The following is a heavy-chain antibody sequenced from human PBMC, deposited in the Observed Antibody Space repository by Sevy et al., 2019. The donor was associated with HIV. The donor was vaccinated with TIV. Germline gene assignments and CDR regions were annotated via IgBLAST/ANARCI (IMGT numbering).Heavy chain of an antibody. Sequence: GGSLRLSCAASGFTFSKYSMSWVRQPPGKGLEWVSTLSFGCGEINYADSVKGRFNNSRDNSKSSVYLQMNNLRPEDTAVYYCAREGCTKPHDYWGQGTLVTVSS. D-gene: IGHD2-8*01. CDR1: GFTFSKYS. J-gene: IGHJ4*02. CDR3: AREGCTKPHDY. V-gene: IGHV3-23*01. CDR2: LSFGCGEI.